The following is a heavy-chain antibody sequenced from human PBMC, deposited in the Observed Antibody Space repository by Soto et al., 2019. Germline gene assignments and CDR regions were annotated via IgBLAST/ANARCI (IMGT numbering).Heavy chain of an antibody. Sequence: SQTLSLTCDISGDSVSSNSAAWNWIRQSPSRGLEWLGRTSYRSKWYNDYAVSVKSRITINPDTSKNQFSLQLNSVTPEDTALYYCARSLGPNYDFWSGYYGYFDYWGQGTLVTVSS. V-gene: IGHV6-1*01. CDR2: TSYRSKWYN. D-gene: IGHD3-3*01. CDR3: ARSLGPNYDFWSGYYGYFDY. CDR1: GDSVSSNSAA. J-gene: IGHJ4*02.